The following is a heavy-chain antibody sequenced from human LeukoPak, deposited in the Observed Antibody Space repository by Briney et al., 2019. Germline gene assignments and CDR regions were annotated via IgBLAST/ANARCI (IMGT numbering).Heavy chain of an antibody. V-gene: IGHV4-34*01. D-gene: IGHD2-21*02. CDR1: GGSFSGYY. CDR3: AGAYCGGDCYSGRTFDI. Sequence: NTSETLSLTCAVYGGSFSGYYWSWIRQPPGKGLEWIGEINHSGSTNYNPSLKSRVTLSVDKSKNQFSLRLNSVTAADTAVYYCAGAYCGGDCYSGRTFDIWGQGTMVTVSS. CDR2: INHSGST. J-gene: IGHJ3*02.